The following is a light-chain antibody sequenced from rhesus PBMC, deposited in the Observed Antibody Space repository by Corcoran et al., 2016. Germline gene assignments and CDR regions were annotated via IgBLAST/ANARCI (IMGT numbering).Light chain of an antibody. CDR3: QQGNSNPYS. Sequence: DIQMSQSPSSLSASVGDRVTITCRASQGISSYLNWYQQKPGKAPKLLIYYANSLASGVPLRFSGSGSGTEITLTLSSLQPGDFATYYCQQGNSNPYSFGQGTKVEIK. CDR1: QGISSY. CDR2: YAN. V-gene: IGKV1-32*02. J-gene: IGKJ2*01.